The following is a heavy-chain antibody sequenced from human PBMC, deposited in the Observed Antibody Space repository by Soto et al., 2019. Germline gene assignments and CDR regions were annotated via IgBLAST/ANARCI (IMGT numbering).Heavy chain of an antibody. Sequence: AVKVSCKASGGTFSSYSISWVRHAPGQGLEWMGGIIPIFGTANYAQKFQGRVTITADESTSTAYMELSSLRSEDTAVYYCARGDYYDSSVPAFDIWGQGTMVTVSS. CDR2: IIPIFGTA. D-gene: IGHD3-22*01. V-gene: IGHV1-69*13. CDR3: ARGDYYDSSVPAFDI. J-gene: IGHJ3*02. CDR1: GGTFSSYS.